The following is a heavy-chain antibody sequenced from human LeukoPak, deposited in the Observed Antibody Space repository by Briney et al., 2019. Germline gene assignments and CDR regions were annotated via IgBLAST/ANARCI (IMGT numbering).Heavy chain of an antibody. J-gene: IGHJ6*02. CDR3: AKDRTAAAYYDILTGYYYYYGMDV. CDR1: GFTFDDYA. D-gene: IGHD3-9*01. Sequence: GGSLRLSCAASGFTFDDYAMHWVRQAPGKGLEWVSLISGDGGSTYYADSVKGRFTISRDNSKNSLYLQMNSLRTEDTALYYCAKDRTAAAYYDILTGYYYYYGMDVWGQGTTVTVSS. CDR2: ISGDGGST. V-gene: IGHV3-43*02.